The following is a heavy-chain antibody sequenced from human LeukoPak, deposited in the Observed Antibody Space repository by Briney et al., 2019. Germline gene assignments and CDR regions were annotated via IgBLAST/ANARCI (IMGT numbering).Heavy chain of an antibody. Sequence: GESLRLSCAASGFTFSSYWMHWVRQPPGKGLVLVSRVNPQGTGTSYTDSVKGRFTISRDNAKDALHLQMDNLRAEDTAVYYCARARWSSTGWFFGYWGQGTLVTVSS. V-gene: IGHV3-74*01. CDR1: GFTFSSYW. D-gene: IGHD6-19*01. CDR2: VNPQGTGT. CDR3: ARARWSSTGWFFGY. J-gene: IGHJ4*02.